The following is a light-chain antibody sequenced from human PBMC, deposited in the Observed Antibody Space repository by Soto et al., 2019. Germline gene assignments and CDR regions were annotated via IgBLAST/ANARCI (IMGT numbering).Light chain of an antibody. J-gene: IGKJ2*01. CDR1: QSVSTY. V-gene: IGKV3-11*01. CDR3: LHRSNWPPT. CDR2: DAS. Sequence: EIVLTQSPATLSLSPGERATLSCRASQSVSTYLTWYQQKPGQAPRLLIYDASKRATGIPARFSGSGSGTDFTLTISSLEPEDFAVYYCLHRSNWPPTFGQGTKLEIK.